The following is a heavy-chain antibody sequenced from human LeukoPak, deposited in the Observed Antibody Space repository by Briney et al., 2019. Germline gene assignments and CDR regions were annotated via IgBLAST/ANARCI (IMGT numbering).Heavy chain of an antibody. D-gene: IGHD3-22*01. J-gene: IGHJ4*02. CDR2: ISSSSSYI. CDR3: ARDLGSTYYYDSSGWY. Sequence: GGSLRLSCAASGFTFSSYSMNWVRQAPGKGLEWVSSISSSSSYIYYADSVKGRFTISRDNTKNSLYLQMNSLRAEDTAVYYCARDLGSTYYYDSSGWYWGQGTLVTVSS. V-gene: IGHV3-21*01. CDR1: GFTFSSYS.